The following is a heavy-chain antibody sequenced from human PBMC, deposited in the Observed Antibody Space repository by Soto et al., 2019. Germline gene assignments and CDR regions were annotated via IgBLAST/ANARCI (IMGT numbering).Heavy chain of an antibody. CDR3: ARQLVVPAAISIVYYYYMDV. CDR2: IYYSGST. J-gene: IGHJ6*03. D-gene: IGHD2-2*01. CDR1: AGSISSSSYY. V-gene: IGHV4-39*01. Sequence: SEPPQKNSTASAGSISSSSYYWGWIRQPPGKGLEWIGSIYYSGSTYYNPSLKSRVTISVDTSKNQFSLKLSSVTAADTAVYYCARQLVVPAAISIVYYYYMDVWGKGTTVTVSS.